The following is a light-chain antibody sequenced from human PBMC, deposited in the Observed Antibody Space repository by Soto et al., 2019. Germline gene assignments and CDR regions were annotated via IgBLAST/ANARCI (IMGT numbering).Light chain of an antibody. CDR1: SGSIANND. V-gene: IGLV6-57*04. CDR2: ENN. J-gene: IGLJ2*01. Sequence: NFMLTQPHSVSESPGKTVTISCTRSSGSIANNDMQWYQQRPGSAPTTVIYENNQRPSGVPDRFSGSTDGSSNSASLTISGLQTEDEADYYCQSYDSSTVVFGEGTKVTVL. CDR3: QSYDSSTVV.